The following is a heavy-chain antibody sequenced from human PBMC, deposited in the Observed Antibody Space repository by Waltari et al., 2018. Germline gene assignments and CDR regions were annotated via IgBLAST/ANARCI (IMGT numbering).Heavy chain of an antibody. Sequence: EVQLVESGGGLVTPGGSLRLSCAASGFTFSSYSMNWVRQAPGKGLEWVSSISSSSSYIYYADSVKGRFTISRDNAKNSLYLQMNSLRAEDTAVYYCARERTDKGYYYYGMDVWGQGTTVTVSS. CDR1: GFTFSSYS. D-gene: IGHD1-1*01. J-gene: IGHJ6*02. CDR3: ARERTDKGYYYYGMDV. V-gene: IGHV3-21*01. CDR2: ISSSSSYI.